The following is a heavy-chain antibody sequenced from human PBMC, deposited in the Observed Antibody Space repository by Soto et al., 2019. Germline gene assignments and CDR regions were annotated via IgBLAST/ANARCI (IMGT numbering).Heavy chain of an antibody. D-gene: IGHD3-3*01. Sequence: PGGSLRISNATPGFTLNRYAMLWVCQVPGKGLEYVSVISINGGSTYYANSVKGRFTISRDNAKNSLFLQMNSLGAEDTAVYYCARECDFWSGCSLEYWGQGT. J-gene: IGHJ4*02. CDR2: ISINGGST. V-gene: IGHV3-64*01. CDR3: ARECDFWSGCSLEY. CDR1: GFTLNRYA.